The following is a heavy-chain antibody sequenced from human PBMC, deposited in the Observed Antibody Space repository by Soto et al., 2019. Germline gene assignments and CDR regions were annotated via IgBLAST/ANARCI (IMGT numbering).Heavy chain of an antibody. CDR1: GYSFTNND. V-gene: IGHV1-8*01. CDR2: MNPGSGDT. Sequence: QVHLVQSGAEVREPGASVKVSCKASGYSFTNNDVSWVRQATGQGLEWMGWMNPGSGDTGYAQKFQGRVTMTRDISTATAYMELSSLRSDDTATYYCARVVPGAEAWFGPWGQGTLVTVSS. J-gene: IGHJ5*02. D-gene: IGHD2-2*01. CDR3: ARVVPGAEAWFGP.